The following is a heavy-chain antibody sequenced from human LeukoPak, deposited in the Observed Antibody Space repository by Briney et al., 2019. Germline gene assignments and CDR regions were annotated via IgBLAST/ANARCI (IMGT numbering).Heavy chain of an antibody. D-gene: IGHD1-26*01. J-gene: IGHJ6*03. Sequence: GASVKVSCKASGYTFTSYGISWVRQAPGQGLEWMGWISAYNGNTNYAQKLQGRVTMTTDTSTGTAYMELRSLRSDDTAVYYCAREVGATTHYYYMDVWGKGTTVTVSS. V-gene: IGHV1-18*01. CDR3: AREVGATTHYYYMDV. CDR2: ISAYNGNT. CDR1: GYTFTSYG.